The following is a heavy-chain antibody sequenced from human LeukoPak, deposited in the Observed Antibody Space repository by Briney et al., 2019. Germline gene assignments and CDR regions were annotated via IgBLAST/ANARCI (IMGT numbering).Heavy chain of an antibody. CDR2: ISDSGGST. CDR3: AKVSYHYYGSGSYVLDY. Sequence: GGSLRLSCAASGFTFSSYAMSWVRQAPGKGLEWVSAISDSGGSTYYADSVKGRFTISRDNSNNTLYLQMNSLRAEDTTVYYCAKVSYHYYGSGSYVLDYWGQGTLVTVSS. CDR1: GFTFSSYA. V-gene: IGHV3-23*01. J-gene: IGHJ4*02. D-gene: IGHD3-10*01.